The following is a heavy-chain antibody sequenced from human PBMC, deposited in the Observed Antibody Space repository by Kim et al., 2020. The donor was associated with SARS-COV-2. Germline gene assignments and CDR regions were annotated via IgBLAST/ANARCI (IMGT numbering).Heavy chain of an antibody. J-gene: IGHJ4*02. CDR2: INHSGST. Sequence: SETLSLTCAVYGGSFSGYYWSWIRQPPGKGLEWIGEINHSGSTNYNPSLKSRVTISVDTSKNQFSLKLSSVTAADTAVYYCAREGGHIVVVPAAPFDYWGQGTLVTVSS. CDR1: GGSFSGYY. V-gene: IGHV4-34*01. D-gene: IGHD2-2*01. CDR3: AREGGHIVVVPAAPFDY.